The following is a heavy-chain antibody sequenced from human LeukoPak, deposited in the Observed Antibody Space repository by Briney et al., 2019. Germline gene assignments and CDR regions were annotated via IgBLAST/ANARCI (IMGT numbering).Heavy chain of an antibody. CDR3: ARAYYYGSGSYGLDY. CDR2: IYSRGST. CDR1: GGSISSYY. D-gene: IGHD3-10*01. V-gene: IGHV4-59*01. Sequence: SETLSLTCIVSGGSISSYYWSWIRQPPGKGLEWIGYIYSRGSTNYNPSLKSRLTISVDASKNQLSLKLTSVNAADTAVYYCARAYYYGSGSYGLDYWGQGTLVTVSS. J-gene: IGHJ4*02.